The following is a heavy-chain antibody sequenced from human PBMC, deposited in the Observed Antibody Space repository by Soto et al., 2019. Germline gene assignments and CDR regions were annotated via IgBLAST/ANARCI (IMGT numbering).Heavy chain of an antibody. Sequence: GGSLRLSCAASGFTFDDYAMHWVRQAPGKGLEWVSGISWNSGSIGYADSVKGRFTISRDNAKNSLYLQTNSLRAEDTALYYCAKDAAAAGAPYYYYYYMVVWGKGTTVTVSS. CDR2: ISWNSGSI. CDR3: AKDAAAAGAPYYYYYYMVV. D-gene: IGHD6-13*01. J-gene: IGHJ6*03. CDR1: GFTFDDYA. V-gene: IGHV3-9*01.